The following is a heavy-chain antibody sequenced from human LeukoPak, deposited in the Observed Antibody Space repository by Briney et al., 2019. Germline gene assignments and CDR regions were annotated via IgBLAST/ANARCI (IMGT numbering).Heavy chain of an antibody. D-gene: IGHD6-13*01. Sequence: SETLSLTCTVSGGSISSYYWSWIRQPPGKGLEWIGYIYYSGSTNYNPSLKSRVTISVDTSKNQFSLKLSSVTAADTAVYYCARGTPSSSWGPGYYYYYMDVWGKGTTVTVSS. CDR3: ARGTPSSSWGPGYYYYYMDV. V-gene: IGHV4-59*12. J-gene: IGHJ6*03. CDR2: IYYSGST. CDR1: GGSISSYY.